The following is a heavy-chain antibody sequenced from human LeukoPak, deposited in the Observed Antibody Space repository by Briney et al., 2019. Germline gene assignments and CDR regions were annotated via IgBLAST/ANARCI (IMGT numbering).Heavy chain of an antibody. J-gene: IGHJ6*02. CDR2: ISYDGTNE. CDR1: GFTFSSYG. D-gene: IGHD4-23*01. V-gene: IGHV3-30-3*01. Sequence: GRSLRLSCAASGFTFSSYGMHWVRQAPGKGLEWVAAISYDGTNEDHADSVKGRFTISRDNSKNTLYLQMNSLRAEDTAVYYCARDLDYGGNSIGDYYYYGMDVWGQGTTVTVSS. CDR3: ARDLDYGGNSIGDYYYYGMDV.